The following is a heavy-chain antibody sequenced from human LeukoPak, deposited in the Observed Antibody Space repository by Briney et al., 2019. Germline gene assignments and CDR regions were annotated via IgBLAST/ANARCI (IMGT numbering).Heavy chain of an antibody. V-gene: IGHV1-46*01. Sequence: ASVKVSCKASGYTFTSYYMHWVRQAPGQGLEWMGIINPSGGSTSYAQKFQGRVTMTRDTSISTAYMELSRLRSDDTAVYYCARDGGLDSGSYLPAGDWSQGTLVTVSS. CDR3: ARDGGLDSGSYLPAGD. D-gene: IGHD1-26*01. J-gene: IGHJ4*02. CDR2: INPSGGST. CDR1: GYTFTSYY.